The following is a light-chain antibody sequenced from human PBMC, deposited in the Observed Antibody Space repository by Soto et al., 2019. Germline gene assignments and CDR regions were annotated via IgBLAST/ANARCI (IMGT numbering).Light chain of an antibody. V-gene: IGKV3-11*01. J-gene: IGKJ4*01. CDR3: QQYDESPLT. CDR1: QSLNIY. CDR2: GAS. Sequence: EIVLTQSPATLSLSPGERATLSCRASQSLNIYLAWYQQKPGQAPRLLIYGASTRATGIPARFSGGGTATDFTLTISRPEPEDFAVYYCQQYDESPLTFGGGTKVDIK.